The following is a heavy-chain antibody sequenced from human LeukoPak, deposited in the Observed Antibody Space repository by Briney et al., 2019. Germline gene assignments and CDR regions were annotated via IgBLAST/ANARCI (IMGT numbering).Heavy chain of an antibody. Sequence: PGRSLRLSCAASGFTFSSYGMHWVRQAPGKGLEWVAVISYDGSNKYYADSVKGRFTISRDNSKNTLYLQMNGLRAEDTAVYYCAKDTIDYWGQGTLVTVSS. CDR2: ISYDGSNK. CDR3: AKDTIDY. CDR1: GFTFSSYG. J-gene: IGHJ4*02. V-gene: IGHV3-30*18.